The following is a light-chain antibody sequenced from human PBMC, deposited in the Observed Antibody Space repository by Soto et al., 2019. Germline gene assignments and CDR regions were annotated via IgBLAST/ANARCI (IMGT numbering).Light chain of an antibody. V-gene: IGKV3-11*01. J-gene: IGKJ1*01. Sequence: EIVLTQFPATLSLSPGERATLSCRASQSVSTYLAWYQQKPGQAPRLLIYGASNRATGIPARFSGSGSGKDFTLTIGILEPEDSAVYYCHQRGTWPETFGQGSKVKIK. CDR2: GAS. CDR1: QSVSTY. CDR3: HQRGTWPET.